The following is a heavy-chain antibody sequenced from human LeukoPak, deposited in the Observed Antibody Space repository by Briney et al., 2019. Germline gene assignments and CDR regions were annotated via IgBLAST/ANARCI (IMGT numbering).Heavy chain of an antibody. D-gene: IGHD2/OR15-2a*01. J-gene: IGHJ4*02. CDR2: INPSGGST. Sequence: ASVKVSCKASGYTFTRYYIHWVRQAPGQGLEWMGIINPSGGSTSFTQKFQGRVTMARDTSTSTVYMELSSLRSEDTAVYYCATTDRVESLLLDYWGQGTLLTVSS. CDR1: GYTFTRYY. CDR3: ATTDRVESLLLDY. V-gene: IGHV1-46*01.